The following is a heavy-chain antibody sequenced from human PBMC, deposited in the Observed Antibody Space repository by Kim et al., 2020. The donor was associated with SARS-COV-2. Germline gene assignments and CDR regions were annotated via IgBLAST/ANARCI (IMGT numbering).Heavy chain of an antibody. V-gene: IGHV3-64D*09. CDR3: VKLRGKAERFDP. Sequence: YYPDSVQGRFTISRDNSKNTLDLQMSSLRSEDTAVYYCVKLRGKAERFDPWGQGTLVTVSS. J-gene: IGHJ5*02. D-gene: IGHD3-3*01.